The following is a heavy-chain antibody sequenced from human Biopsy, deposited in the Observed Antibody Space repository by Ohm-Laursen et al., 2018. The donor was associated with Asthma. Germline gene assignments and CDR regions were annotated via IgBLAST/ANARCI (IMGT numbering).Heavy chain of an antibody. V-gene: IGHV1-3*01. CDR3: ARSAETYSGFDSNYYGMDV. D-gene: IGHD5-12*01. CDR1: GYSFATNA. CDR2: FNPGNRNA. Sequence: ASVKVSCKASGYSFATNAMHWVRQAPGQRPEWMGWFNPGNRNAKVSEKFQGRVSITRDTSATTAYLEVSSLTSEDTAVYYCARSAETYSGFDSNYYGMDVWGQGTRVTVSS. J-gene: IGHJ6*02.